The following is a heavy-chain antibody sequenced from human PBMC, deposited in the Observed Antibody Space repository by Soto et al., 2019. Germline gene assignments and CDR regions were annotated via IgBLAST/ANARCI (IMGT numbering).Heavy chain of an antibody. Sequence: PSETLSLTCTVSGGSISSSSYYWGWIRQPPGKGLEWIGSIYYSGSTYYNPSLKSRVTISVDTSKNQFSLKLSSVTAADTAVYYGARHPVGATLYFDYWGQGTLVTVSS. CDR2: IYYSGST. CDR3: ARHPVGATLYFDY. D-gene: IGHD1-26*01. CDR1: GGSISSSSYY. V-gene: IGHV4-39*01. J-gene: IGHJ4*02.